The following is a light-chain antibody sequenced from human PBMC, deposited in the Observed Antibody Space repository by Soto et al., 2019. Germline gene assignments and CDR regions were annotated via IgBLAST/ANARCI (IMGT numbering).Light chain of an antibody. J-gene: IGKJ5*01. Sequence: DIQLTQSPSFLSASLGDRVTITCRASQGISSHLAWYQQKPGKAPKLLIYDASTLQSEAPSRFSGSGSGTEFTLTISSLLPEDFATYHCQQLKSFPLSFGQGTRLEIK. CDR3: QQLKSFPLS. CDR1: QGISSH. V-gene: IGKV1-9*01. CDR2: DAS.